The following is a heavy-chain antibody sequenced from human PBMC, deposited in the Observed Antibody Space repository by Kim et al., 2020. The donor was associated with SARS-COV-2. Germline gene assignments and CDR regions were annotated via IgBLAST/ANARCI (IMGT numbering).Heavy chain of an antibody. J-gene: IGHJ6*02. D-gene: IGHD3-16*01. CDR3: AKVLAVWGTWGGMDV. CDR1: GFTFSSYG. CDR2: ISYDGSNK. Sequence: GGSLRLSCAASGFTFSSYGMHWVRQAPGKGLEWVAVISYDGSNKYYADSVKGRFTISRDNSKNTLYLQMNSLRAEDTAVYYCAKVLAVWGTWGGMDVWGQGTTVTVSS. V-gene: IGHV3-30*18.